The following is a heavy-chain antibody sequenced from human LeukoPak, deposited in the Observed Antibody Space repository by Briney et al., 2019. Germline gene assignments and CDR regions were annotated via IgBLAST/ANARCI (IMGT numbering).Heavy chain of an antibody. Sequence: GGSLRLSCAASGSTFSKSWMSWLRQTPEKGLEWVASIKEDGSAKYYVDSVKGRFTISRDNAKNSLDLQMNSLRAEDTAVYYCAKDDEGYYWGQGILVTVSS. D-gene: IGHD3-3*01. V-gene: IGHV3-7*04. J-gene: IGHJ4*02. CDR1: GSTFSKSW. CDR2: IKEDGSAK. CDR3: AKDDEGYY.